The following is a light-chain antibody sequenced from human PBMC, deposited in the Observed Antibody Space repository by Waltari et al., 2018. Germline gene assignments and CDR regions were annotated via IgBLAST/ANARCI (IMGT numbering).Light chain of an antibody. CDR3: SSFTSSSTWV. J-gene: IGLJ3*02. CDR2: DVS. Sequence: QSALTQPASVSGSPGQLITISCTGTTSDLGGYNYVSWYQQHPGKAPKLMIYDVSSRPSGVSNRFSGSKSGNTASLIISGLQAEDEADYYCSSFTSSSTWVFGGGTKLTVL. V-gene: IGLV2-14*01. CDR1: TSDLGGYNY.